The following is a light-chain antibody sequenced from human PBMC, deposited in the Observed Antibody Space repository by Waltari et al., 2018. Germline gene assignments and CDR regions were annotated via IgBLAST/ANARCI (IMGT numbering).Light chain of an antibody. CDR1: ASVRDY. J-gene: IGKJ5*01. CDR2: DAS. Sequence: EIVLTQSPATLSLSPGERATLSCRASASVRDYLAWYQQKPGQAPRLLIFDASNRASGIPARVRGSGSGTDFSLTISSLEPEDFAVYYCQQRGNWPPITFGQGTRLEVK. V-gene: IGKV3-11*01. CDR3: QQRGNWPPIT.